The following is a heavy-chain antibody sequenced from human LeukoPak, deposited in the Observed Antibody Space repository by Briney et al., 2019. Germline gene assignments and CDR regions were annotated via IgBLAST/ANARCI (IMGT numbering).Heavy chain of an antibody. CDR1: GGSISSYY. CDR2: IYYSGST. J-gene: IGHJ5*02. CDR3: ARVDRLVWSWFDP. V-gene: IGHV4-59*01. D-gene: IGHD2-2*01. Sequence: PSETLSLTCTVSGGSISSYYWSWIRQPPGKGLEWIGYIYYSGSTNYNPSLKSRVTISVDTSKNQFSLKLSSVTAADTAVYYCARVDRLVWSWFDPWGQGTLVTVSS.